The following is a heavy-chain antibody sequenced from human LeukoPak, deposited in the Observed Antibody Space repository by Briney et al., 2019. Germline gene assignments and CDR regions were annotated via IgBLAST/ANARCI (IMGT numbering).Heavy chain of an antibody. D-gene: IGHD2-15*01. V-gene: IGHV4-59*11. CDR2: MYYSGNS. CDR3: ARLLSGMLIDY. J-gene: IGHJ4*02. CDR1: GASIRSHY. Sequence: SETLSLTCTVSGASIRSHYWSWIRQPPGKGLEWIGYMYYSGNSNYNPALKSRVTISVDTSKNQFSLKLSSVTAADTAVYYCARLLSGMLIDYWGQGTLVTVSS.